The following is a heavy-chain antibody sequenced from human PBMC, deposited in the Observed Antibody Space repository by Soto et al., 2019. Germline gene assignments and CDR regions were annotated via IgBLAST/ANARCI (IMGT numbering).Heavy chain of an antibody. Sequence: LKRSCTTAGFSNSEYGMSWGRQDTGKGLEWVSVISESGGSTHYADSVKGRFTISRDISRNTVFLQMDSLRAEDTAVYYCAKDRQYPRDYFHYWGQGTLVTVS. J-gene: IGHJ4*02. CDR3: AKDRQYPRDYFHY. CDR1: GFSNSEYG. D-gene: IGHD4-4*01. V-gene: IGHV3-23*01. CDR2: ISESGGST.